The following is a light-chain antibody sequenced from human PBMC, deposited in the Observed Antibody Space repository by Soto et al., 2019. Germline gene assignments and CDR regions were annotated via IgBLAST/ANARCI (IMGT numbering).Light chain of an antibody. V-gene: IGKV1-27*01. CDR1: RGIGNY. CDR3: QKYDDAPLS. J-gene: IGKJ4*01. CDR2: AAS. Sequence: DIQLTQSPSSLSASVGDRITITCRASRGIGNYLAWYRQKPGKVPNLLIYAASTLQSGVSSRFSGSRSGTDFTLTISSLQPGYVATYYCQKYDDAPLSFGGGTKVEI.